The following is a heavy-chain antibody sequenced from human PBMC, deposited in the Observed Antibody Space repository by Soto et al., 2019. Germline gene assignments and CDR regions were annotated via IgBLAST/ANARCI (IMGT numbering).Heavy chain of an antibody. CDR1: GVSISSGGYS. D-gene: IGHD4-17*01. J-gene: IGHJ5*02. CDR3: ARGSGYGDYMDWFDP. Sequence: SETLSLTCAVSGVSISSGGYSWSWIRQPPGKGLEWIGYIYHSGSTYYNPSLKSRVTISVDTSKNQFSLKLTSVTAADTAVYSCARGSGYGDYMDWFDPWGQGTLVTVSS. CDR2: IYHSGST. V-gene: IGHV4-30-2*01.